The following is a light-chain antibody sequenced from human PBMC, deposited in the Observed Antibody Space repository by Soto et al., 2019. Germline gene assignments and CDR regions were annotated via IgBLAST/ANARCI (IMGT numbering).Light chain of an antibody. CDR2: GAS. CDR3: PQYGSSPYT. Sequence: EIVLTQSPGTLSLSPGERATLSCRASQSVSSNYVAWYQQKPGQTPRLLIYGASSRAPGIPDRFSGSGSGPDFTLTISRLEPGDFAVYYCPQYGSSPYTFGQGTKLEIK. CDR1: QSVSSNY. J-gene: IGKJ2*01. V-gene: IGKV3-20*01.